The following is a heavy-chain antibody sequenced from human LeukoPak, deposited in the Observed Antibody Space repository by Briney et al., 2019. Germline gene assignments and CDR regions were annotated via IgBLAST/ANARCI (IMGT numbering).Heavy chain of an antibody. CDR3: AKVSCGGGSCSLDY. V-gene: IGHV3-9*01. CDR2: ISWNSGRI. D-gene: IGHD2-15*01. Sequence: SLRLSCAASGFTFDDYAMHWVRQAPGKGLEWVSCISWNSGRIDYADSVKGRFTISRDNARNSLYLQMNSLRAEDTALYYCAKVSCGGGSCSLDYWGQGTLVTVSS. J-gene: IGHJ4*02. CDR1: GFTFDDYA.